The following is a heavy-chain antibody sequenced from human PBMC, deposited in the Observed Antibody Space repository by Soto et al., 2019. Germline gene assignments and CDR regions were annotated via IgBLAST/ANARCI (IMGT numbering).Heavy chain of an antibody. CDR2: IYPGDSDT. D-gene: IGHD3-10*01. CDR1: GYRFTSYW. Sequence: PGESLKISCKGSGYRFTSYWIGWVRQMPGKGLEWMGIIYPGDSDTRYGPSFQGQVIISADTSISTAYLQWSSLKASDTAMYYCARRGHGSGSYHPFDYWGQGALVTVSS. J-gene: IGHJ4*02. V-gene: IGHV5-51*01. CDR3: ARRGHGSGSYHPFDY.